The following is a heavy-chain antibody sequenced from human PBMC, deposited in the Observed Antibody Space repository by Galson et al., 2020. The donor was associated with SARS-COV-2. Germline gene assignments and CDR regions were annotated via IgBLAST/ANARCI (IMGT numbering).Heavy chain of an antibody. V-gene: IGHV3-11*01. CDR2: ISGSGNTI. J-gene: IGHJ6*02. Sequence: TGGSLRLSCEASGFTFSDYYMSWIRQAPGKGLEWVSYISGSGNTIYYADSVKGRFTISRDNARNSLYLQMNSLRAGDTGIYYCSREGPSRVTDVWGQGTTVTVSS. CDR3: SREGPSRVTDV. D-gene: IGHD4-4*01. CDR1: GFTFSDYY.